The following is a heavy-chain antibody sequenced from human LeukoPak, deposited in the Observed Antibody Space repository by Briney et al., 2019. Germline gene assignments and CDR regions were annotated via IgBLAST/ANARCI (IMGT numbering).Heavy chain of an antibody. CDR3: ARGWLAESTVVTPYNY. J-gene: IGHJ4*02. D-gene: IGHD4-23*01. Sequence: ASVKVSCKASGYTFTDYFMHWVRQAPGQGLGWMGRINPNSGGTNYAQKFQGRVTITAVESMSTAYMELSSLRSVDTAVYYCARGWLAESTVVTPYNYWGQGTLVTVSS. CDR1: GYTFTDYF. CDR2: INPNSGGT. V-gene: IGHV1/OR15-1*04.